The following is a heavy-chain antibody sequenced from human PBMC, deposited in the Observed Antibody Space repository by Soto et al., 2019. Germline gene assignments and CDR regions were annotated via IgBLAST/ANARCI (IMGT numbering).Heavy chain of an antibody. D-gene: IGHD3-9*01. CDR2: ISGTGRVT. J-gene: IGHJ1*01. V-gene: IGHV3-23*01. CDR3: AKDVHYDIVTGIEYFDH. Sequence: EVQLLESGGGLVQPGGSLKISCAASGFTFSSYAMSWVRQAPGKGLEWVSGISGTGRVTNYAESVKGRFTISRDNPKNTLSLEMKSLRAEDTAVYYCAKDVHYDIVTGIEYFDHWGQGTLVTVSS. CDR1: GFTFSSYA.